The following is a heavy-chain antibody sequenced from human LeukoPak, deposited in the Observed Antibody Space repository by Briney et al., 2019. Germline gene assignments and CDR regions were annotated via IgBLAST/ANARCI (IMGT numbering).Heavy chain of an antibody. CDR1: GGSFSGYY. CDR2: INHSGST. J-gene: IGHJ4*02. CDR3: ARSGWEKAFDY. D-gene: IGHD1-26*01. Sequence: SETLSLTCAVYGGSFSGYYWSWIRQPPGKGLEWIGEINHSGSTNYNPSLKSRVTISVDTSKNQFSLKLSSVTAADTAVYYCARSGWEKAFDYWGQGTLVTVSS. V-gene: IGHV4-34*01.